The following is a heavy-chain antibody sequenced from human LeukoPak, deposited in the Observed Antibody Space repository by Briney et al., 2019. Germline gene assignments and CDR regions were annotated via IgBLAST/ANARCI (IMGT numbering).Heavy chain of an antibody. CDR2: ISGSGSTK. Sequence: PGGSLSLSCTTSGFASSFTYSTYEMNWVRQAPGKGLEWLSHISGSGSTKYHADSVKGRFIVSRDNTKNSLYLQMNSLRVEDTAIYYCARDEIAYSYGIHWYLDLWGGGTLVTVSS. CDR3: ARDEIAYSYGIHWYLDL. CDR1: TSGFASSFTYS. V-gene: IGHV3-48*03. J-gene: IGHJ2*01. D-gene: IGHD5-18*01.